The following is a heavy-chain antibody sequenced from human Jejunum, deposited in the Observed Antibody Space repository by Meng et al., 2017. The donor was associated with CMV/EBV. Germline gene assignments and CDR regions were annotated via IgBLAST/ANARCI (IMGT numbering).Heavy chain of an antibody. V-gene: IGHV3-7*01. CDR1: STNW. J-gene: IGHJ4*02. CDR2: IDQVGSEK. Sequence: STNWMSWVRQAPGKGLEWVASIDQVGSEKYYADSVRGRLTISRDNAKNSLYLQMNSLRAEDTAVYYCASDWGYCSGGNCYSVFDYWGQGTLVTVSS. CDR3: ASDWGYCSGGNCYSVFDY. D-gene: IGHD2-15*01.